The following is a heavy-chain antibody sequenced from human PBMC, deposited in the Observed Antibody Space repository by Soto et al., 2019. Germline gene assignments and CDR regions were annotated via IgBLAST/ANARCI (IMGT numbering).Heavy chain of an antibody. D-gene: IGHD6-13*01. V-gene: IGHV4-38-2*01. Sequence: SETLSLTCAVSGYSISSGYYWGWIRQPPGKGLEWIGSIYHSGSTYYNPSLKSRVTISVDTSKNQFSLKLSSVTAADTAVYYCARRAGIAAAGVWFDPWGQGTLVTVSS. CDR1: GYSISSGYY. CDR3: ARRAGIAAAGVWFDP. J-gene: IGHJ5*02. CDR2: IYHSGST.